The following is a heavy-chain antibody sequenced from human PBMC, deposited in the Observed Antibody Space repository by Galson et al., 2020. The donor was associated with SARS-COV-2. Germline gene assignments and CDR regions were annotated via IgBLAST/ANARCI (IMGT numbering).Heavy chain of an antibody. CDR3: ARGSSSNAFDI. D-gene: IGHD3-10*01. J-gene: IGHJ3*02. Sequence: GESLEISCEASGFTFSTYGMDWVRQAPGKGLEWVAVIWYDGSNKYYADSVKGRFTISRDNSKNTLYLQMNSLRADDTAVYYCARGSSSNAFDIWGQGTMVTVSS. CDR2: IWYDGSNK. V-gene: IGHV3-33*01. CDR1: GFTFSTYG.